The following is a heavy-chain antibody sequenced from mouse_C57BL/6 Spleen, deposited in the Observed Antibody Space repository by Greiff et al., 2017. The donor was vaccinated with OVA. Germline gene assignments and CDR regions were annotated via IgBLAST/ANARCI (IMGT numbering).Heavy chain of an antibody. V-gene: IGHV1-80*01. CDR1: GYAFSSYW. CDR3: AREGARTVFDY. D-gene: IGHD1-1*01. Sequence: VKLVESGAELVKPGASVKISCKASGYAFSSYWMNWVKQRPGKGLEWIGQIYPGDGDTNYNGKFKGKATLTADKSSSTAYMQLSSLTSEDSAVYFCAREGARTVFDYWGQGTTLTVSS. J-gene: IGHJ2*01. CDR2: IYPGDGDT.